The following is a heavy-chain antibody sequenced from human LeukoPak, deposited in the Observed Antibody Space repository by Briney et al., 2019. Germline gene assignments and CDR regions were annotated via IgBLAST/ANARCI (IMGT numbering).Heavy chain of an antibody. CDR2: IKQDGSEK. D-gene: IGHD2-2*02. J-gene: IGHJ4*02. V-gene: IGHV3-7*01. Sequence: GGSLRLSCAASGFIFSNYWMSWVRQAPGKGLEWVANIKQDGSEKFYVGSVRGRFTISRDNAKNSLYLQMNSLRAEDTAVYYCARGVLPGAIEWSLDYWGQGTLVTVSS. CDR1: GFIFSNYW. CDR3: ARGVLPGAIEWSLDY.